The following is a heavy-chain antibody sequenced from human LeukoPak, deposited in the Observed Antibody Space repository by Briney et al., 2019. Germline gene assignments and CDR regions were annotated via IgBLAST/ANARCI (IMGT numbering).Heavy chain of an antibody. V-gene: IGHV3-30*19. Sequence: SCKASGYTFTSYGMHWVRQAPGKGLEWVAVISYDGSNKYYADSVKGRFTISRDNSKNTLYLQMNSLRAEDTAVYYCASRYYDSSGYPGGSFDYWGQGTLVTVSS. CDR2: ISYDGSNK. CDR3: ASRYYDSSGYPGGSFDY. J-gene: IGHJ4*02. CDR1: GYTFTSYG. D-gene: IGHD3-22*01.